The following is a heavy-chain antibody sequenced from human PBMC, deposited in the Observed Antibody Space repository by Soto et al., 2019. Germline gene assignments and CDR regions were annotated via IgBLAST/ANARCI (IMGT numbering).Heavy chain of an antibody. J-gene: IGHJ5*02. CDR3: ARLKRAYLISTYKWLDP. CDR1: GGSISSISYY. CDR2: VYYTGTT. Sequence: SETLSLTCNVSGGSISSISYYWVWIRQPPGKGLEWIGSVYYTGTTYYNPSLKSRVTISVDTSKNHFSLKVTSLTAADTSVYYCARLKRAYLISTYKWLDPCGQVIQVTVAS. D-gene: IGHD2-2*01. V-gene: IGHV4-39*02.